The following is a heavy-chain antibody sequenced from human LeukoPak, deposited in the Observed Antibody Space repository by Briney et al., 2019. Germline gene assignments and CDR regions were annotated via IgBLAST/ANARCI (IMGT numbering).Heavy chain of an antibody. CDR1: GYTFTSYY. Sequence: ASVKVSCKASGYTFTSYYMHWVRQAPGQGLEWMGIINPSGGSTSCAQKFQGRVTITRNTSISTAYMELSSLRSDDTAVYYCARVVGSIDYWGQGTLVTVSS. V-gene: IGHV1-46*01. D-gene: IGHD2-2*01. J-gene: IGHJ4*02. CDR2: INPSGGST. CDR3: ARVVGSIDY.